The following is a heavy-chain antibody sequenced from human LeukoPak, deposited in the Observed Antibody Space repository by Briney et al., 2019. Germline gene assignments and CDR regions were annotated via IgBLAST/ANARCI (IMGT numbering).Heavy chain of an antibody. J-gene: IGHJ4*02. D-gene: IGHD3-16*02. CDR2: IKQDGSER. Sequence: GRSLRLSCAASGFTFNSYWMNWVRHAPGKGLEWVASIKQDGSERYYVDSVRGRFTISRDNAKNSLYLQMNSLRAEDTAVYYCARDLSGYYFDYWGQGTLVTVSS. V-gene: IGHV3-7*01. CDR3: ARDLSGYYFDY. CDR1: GFTFNSYW.